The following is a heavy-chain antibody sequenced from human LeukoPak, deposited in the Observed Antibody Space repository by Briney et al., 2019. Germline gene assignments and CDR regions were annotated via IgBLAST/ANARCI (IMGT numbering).Heavy chain of an antibody. D-gene: IGHD6-13*01. Sequence: PGGSLRLSCAASGFTFSSYSMNWVRQAPGKGLEWVSSISSSSSYIYYADSVKGRFTISRDNAKNSLYLQMNSLRAEDTAVYYCARKGEPSGSSSWPRFDPWGQGTLVTVSS. V-gene: IGHV3-21*01. CDR3: ARKGEPSGSSSWPRFDP. CDR1: GFTFSSYS. CDR2: ISSSSSYI. J-gene: IGHJ5*02.